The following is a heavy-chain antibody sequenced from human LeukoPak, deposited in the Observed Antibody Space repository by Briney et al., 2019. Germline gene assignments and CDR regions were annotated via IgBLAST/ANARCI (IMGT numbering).Heavy chain of an antibody. V-gene: IGHV3-23*01. CDR1: GFTFSSYA. Sequence: GGSLRLSCAASGFTFSSYAMSWVRQAPGKGLEWVSAISGSGGSTYYADSVKGRFTISRDNSKNTLYLQMNSLRAEDTAVYYCAKDMSLARDSSGFDYWGQGTLVTVSS. D-gene: IGHD3-22*01. J-gene: IGHJ4*02. CDR2: ISGSGGST. CDR3: AKDMSLARDSSGFDY.